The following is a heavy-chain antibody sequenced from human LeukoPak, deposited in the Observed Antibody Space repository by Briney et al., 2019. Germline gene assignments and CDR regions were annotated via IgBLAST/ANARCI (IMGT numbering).Heavy chain of an antibody. CDR3: ARGYCSSTSCSFDY. D-gene: IGHD2-2*01. Sequence: PSETLSLTCAVYGGSFSGYYWSWIRQPPGKGLDWIGEINHSGSTNYNPSLKSRVTTSVDTSKNQFSLKLSSVTAADTAVYYCARGYCSSTSCSFDYWGQGTLVTVSS. CDR2: INHSGST. J-gene: IGHJ4*02. CDR1: GGSFSGYY. V-gene: IGHV4-34*01.